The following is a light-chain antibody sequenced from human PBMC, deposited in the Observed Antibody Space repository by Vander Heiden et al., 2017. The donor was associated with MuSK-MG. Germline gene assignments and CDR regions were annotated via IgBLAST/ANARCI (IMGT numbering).Light chain of an antibody. CDR3: GTWDSSLSAVV. Sequence: QSVCTQPPSVATATGPTVTISCSGSISNLGNNYVSVYQQLPGTTPKLLIYESNQRPSGIPDRFSGSKSGASATLGITGLQTGDEADYYCGTWDSSLSAVVFGGGTKLTVL. CDR2: ESN. J-gene: IGLJ2*01. V-gene: IGLV1-51*02. CDR1: ISNLGNNY.